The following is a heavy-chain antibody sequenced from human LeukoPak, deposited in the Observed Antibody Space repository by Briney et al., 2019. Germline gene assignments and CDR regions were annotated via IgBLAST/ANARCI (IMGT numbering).Heavy chain of an antibody. CDR3: ARIYCSSTSCYDQDY. CDR1: GYTFTSYG. J-gene: IGHJ4*02. V-gene: IGHV1-18*01. Sequence: TSVKVPCKAAGYTFTSYGISWVRQAPGQGLEWMGWISAYNGNTNYAQKLQGRVTMTTDTSTSTAYMELRSLRSDDTAVYYCARIYCSSTSCYDQDYWGQGTLVTVSS. D-gene: IGHD2-2*01. CDR2: ISAYNGNT.